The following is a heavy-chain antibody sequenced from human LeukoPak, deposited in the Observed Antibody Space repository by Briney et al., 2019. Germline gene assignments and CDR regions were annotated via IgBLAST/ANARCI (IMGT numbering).Heavy chain of an antibody. CDR1: GFTISSHG. V-gene: IGHV3-30*02. Sequence: PGGSLRLSCAASGFTISSHGMHWVRQAPGKGLEWVAFIRYDGSNKYYADSVKGRFTISRDNSKNTLYLQMNSLRAADTAVYYCAKGAGGYDFFDYWGQGTLVTVSS. D-gene: IGHD5-12*01. J-gene: IGHJ4*02. CDR2: IRYDGSNK. CDR3: AKGAGGYDFFDY.